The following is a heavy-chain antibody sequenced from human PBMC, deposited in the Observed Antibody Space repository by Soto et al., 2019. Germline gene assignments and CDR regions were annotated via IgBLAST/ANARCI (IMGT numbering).Heavy chain of an antibody. CDR2: ISAYNGNT. CDR1: GYTLTSYG. Sequence: ASVKVSCKASGYTLTSYGISWVRQAPGQGLEWMGWISAYNGNTNYAQKLQGRVTMTTDTSTSTAYMELRSLRSDDTAVYYCAREVRSGSYYLNYYYYGMDVWGQGTTVTVSS. J-gene: IGHJ6*02. V-gene: IGHV1-18*04. D-gene: IGHD3-10*01. CDR3: AREVRSGSYYLNYYYYGMDV.